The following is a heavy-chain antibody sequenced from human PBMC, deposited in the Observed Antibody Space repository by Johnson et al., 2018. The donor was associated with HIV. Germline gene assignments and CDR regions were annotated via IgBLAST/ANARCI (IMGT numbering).Heavy chain of an antibody. CDR3: ARYGISFVGATTVKWAFDI. Sequence: QVTLVESGGGVVQPGRSLRLSCAASGFTFSSYAMHWVRQAPGKGLEWVAVISYDGSNKYYADSVKGRFTISRDNSKNTLYLQMNSLRAEDTAVYYCARYGISFVGATTVKWAFDIWGQGTMVTVSS. V-gene: IGHV3-30-3*01. CDR1: GFTFSSYA. J-gene: IGHJ3*02. D-gene: IGHD1-26*01. CDR2: ISYDGSNK.